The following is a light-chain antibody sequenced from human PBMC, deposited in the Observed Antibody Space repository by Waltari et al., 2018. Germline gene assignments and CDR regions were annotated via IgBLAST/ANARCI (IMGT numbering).Light chain of an antibody. CDR2: DVS. CDR3: CSYAGSWV. CDR1: SNDVGGYNY. V-gene: IGLV2-11*01. J-gene: IGLJ3*02. Sequence: QSALTPPRSVSGSPGQSVTISCPGTSNDVGGYNYVSWYQQHPGKAPKLMIYDVSKRPSGVPDRFSGSKSGNTASLTISGLQAEDEADYYCCSYAGSWVFGGGTKLTVL.